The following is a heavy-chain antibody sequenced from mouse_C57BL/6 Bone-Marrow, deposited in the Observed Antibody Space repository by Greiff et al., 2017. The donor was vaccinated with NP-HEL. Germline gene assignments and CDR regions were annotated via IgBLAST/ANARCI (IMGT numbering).Heavy chain of an antibody. D-gene: IGHD2-12*01. CDR2: ISSGSSTI. J-gene: IGHJ4*01. Sequence: EVHLVESGGGSVKPGGSLKLSCAASGFTFSDYGMHWVRQAPEKGLEWVAYISSGSSTIYYADTVKGRFTISRDNAKNTLFLQMTSLRSEDTAMYYCARRYRGLYYYAMDYWGQGTSVTVSS. CDR3: ARRYRGLYYYAMDY. V-gene: IGHV5-17*01. CDR1: GFTFSDYG.